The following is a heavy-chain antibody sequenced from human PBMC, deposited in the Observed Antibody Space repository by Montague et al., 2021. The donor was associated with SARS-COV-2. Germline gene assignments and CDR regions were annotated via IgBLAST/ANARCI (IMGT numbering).Heavy chain of an antibody. Sequence: TLSLTRTVSGGSISSGGYYWSWIRQHPGKGLEWIGYIYHTGSTHYXPSLKSRVTISKETSKNHFSLNLSSVTAADSAVYYCARDSGYYDSSGYPYDAFDIWGQGTKVTVSS. J-gene: IGHJ3*02. CDR3: ARDSGYYDSSGYPYDAFDI. CDR1: GGSISSGGYY. CDR2: IYHTGST. V-gene: IGHV4-31*03. D-gene: IGHD3-22*01.